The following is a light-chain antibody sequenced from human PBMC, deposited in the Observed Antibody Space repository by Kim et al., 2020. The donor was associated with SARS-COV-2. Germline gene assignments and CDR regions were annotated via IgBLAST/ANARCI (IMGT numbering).Light chain of an antibody. CDR3: CSYAGSYSVV. J-gene: IGLJ2*01. CDR2: DVS. CDR1: SSDVGGYNY. V-gene: IGLV2-11*01. Sequence: GQSVTISCTGTSSDVGGYNYVSWYQQHPGKAPKLMIYDVSKRPSGVPDRSSGSKSGNTASLTISGLQAEDEADYYCCSYAGSYSVVFGGGTQLTVL.